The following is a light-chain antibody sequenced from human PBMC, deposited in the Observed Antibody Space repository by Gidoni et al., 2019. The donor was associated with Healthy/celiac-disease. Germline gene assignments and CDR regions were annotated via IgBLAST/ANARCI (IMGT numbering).Light chain of an antibody. CDR2: RNN. V-gene: IGLV1-47*01. CDR3: ATWDDSLSAWV. J-gene: IGLJ3*02. Sequence: QSVLTQPPSESGTPGQRVTISCSGSSSNIGSNYVYWYQQLTGTAPKLLIYRNNQRPSGVPDRFSGSKSGTSASLAISGLRSEDEADYYCATWDDSLSAWVFGGGTKLTVL. CDR1: SSNIGSNY.